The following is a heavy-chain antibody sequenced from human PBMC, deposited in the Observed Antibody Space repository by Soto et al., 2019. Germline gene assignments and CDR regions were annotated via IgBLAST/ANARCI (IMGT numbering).Heavy chain of an antibody. CDR2: IKSKTDGGTT. J-gene: IGHJ6*02. V-gene: IGHV3-15*07. CDR1: GFTFSNAL. Sequence: GGSLRLSCAASGFTFSNALMNWVRQAPGKGLEWVGRIKSKTDGGTTDYAAPVKGRFTISRDDSKNALYLQMNSLKTEDTAVYYCTTERTNYYYYYGMDVWGQGTTVTVSS. CDR3: TTERTNYYYYYGMDV.